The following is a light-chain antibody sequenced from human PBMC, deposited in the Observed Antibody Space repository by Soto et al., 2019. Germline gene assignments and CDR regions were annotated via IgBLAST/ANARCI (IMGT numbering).Light chain of an antibody. J-gene: IGKJ4*01. Sequence: AIEMTQSPSSVSVSVGDRVTITCRASQGIRHDLGWYQQKPGKAPELVIYAASILQSGVPSRFRGSGSGTDFTLTITSLPPEDFEIYYCLQDYTYPRTFGGGTKVDIK. V-gene: IGKV1-6*01. CDR3: LQDYTYPRT. CDR2: AAS. CDR1: QGIRHD.